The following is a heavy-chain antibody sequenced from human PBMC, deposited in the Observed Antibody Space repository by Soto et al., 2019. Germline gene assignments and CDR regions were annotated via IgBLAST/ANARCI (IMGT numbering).Heavy chain of an antibody. J-gene: IGHJ4*02. CDR1: GFTFTDFG. D-gene: IGHD2-15*01. V-gene: IGHV3-33*01. CDR3: ARAFCGGGSCFHFDH. Sequence: VQLVESGGGVVQSGMSLRLSCAASGFTFTDFGMYWVRQAPGKGLDWVSLIWYDGSSEYYADSVKGRFTISRDNSRNTLYLHMNSLRVEDTAVYFCARAFCGGGSCFHFDHWGQGILVTVSS. CDR2: IWYDGSSE.